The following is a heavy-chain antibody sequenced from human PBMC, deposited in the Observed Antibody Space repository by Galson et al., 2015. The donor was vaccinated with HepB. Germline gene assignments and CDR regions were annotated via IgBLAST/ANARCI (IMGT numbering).Heavy chain of an antibody. J-gene: IGHJ3*02. V-gene: IGHV2-5*02. D-gene: IGHD2-2*01. CDR2: IYWDDDK. CDR3: AHVGCSSTSCYVSNAFDI. Sequence: PALVKPTQTLTLPCPFSGFSLSTSGVGVGWIRQPPGKDLEWLALIYWDDDKRYSPSLKSRLTITKDTSKHQVVLTMTNMDPVDTATYYCAHVGCSSTSCYVSNAFDIWGQGTMVTVSS. CDR1: GFSLSTSGVG.